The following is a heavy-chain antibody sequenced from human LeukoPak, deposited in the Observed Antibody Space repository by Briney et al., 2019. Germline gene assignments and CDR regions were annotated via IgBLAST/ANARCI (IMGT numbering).Heavy chain of an antibody. V-gene: IGHV3-7*01. CDR2: IKQDGSEK. D-gene: IGHD3-3*01. J-gene: IGHJ3*02. CDR3: ARDAFSRISIFGVVSDAFDI. CDR1: GFTFSSNW. Sequence: GGSLRLSCAASGFTFSSNWMTWVRQAPGKGLEWVANIKQDGSEKYYVDSVKGRFTIPRDNAKNSLYLQMNSLRAEDTAMYYCARDAFSRISIFGVVSDAFDIWGQGTMVTVSS.